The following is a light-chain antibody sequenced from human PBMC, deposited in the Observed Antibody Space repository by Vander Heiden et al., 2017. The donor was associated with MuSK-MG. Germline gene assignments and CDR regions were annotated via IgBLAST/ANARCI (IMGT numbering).Light chain of an antibody. Sequence: QSALTQPASVSGSPGQSITISCTGTSSDVGGNKCVSWYQQHPGKAPRLMIYQVNKRPSGVSNRSSGSKSGNTASLTISGLQAEDEASYYCSSYKSRSTVFGGGTKLTVL. V-gene: IGLV2-14*01. CDR2: QVN. CDR3: SSYKSRSTV. CDR1: SSDVGGNKC. J-gene: IGLJ2*01.